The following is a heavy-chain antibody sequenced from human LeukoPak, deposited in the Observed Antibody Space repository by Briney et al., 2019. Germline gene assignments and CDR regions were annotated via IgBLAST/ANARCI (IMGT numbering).Heavy chain of an antibody. CDR1: GDSVSSDSAA. Sequence: SQTLSLTCAISGDSVSSDSAAWNWIRQSPSRGLEWLGRTYYRSKWYNDYAVSVKSRITINPDTSKNQFSLQLNSVTPEDTAVYYCAREGGCSSTTCYEVDYWGQGTLVTVSS. CDR3: AREGGCSSTTCYEVDY. D-gene: IGHD2-2*01. J-gene: IGHJ4*02. CDR2: TYYRSKWYN. V-gene: IGHV6-1*01.